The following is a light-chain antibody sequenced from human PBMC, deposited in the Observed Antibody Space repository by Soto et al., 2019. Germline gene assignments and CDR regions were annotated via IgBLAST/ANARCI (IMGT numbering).Light chain of an antibody. Sequence: QSVLTQPPSLSGTPGQTVTISCIGSRSNIGSAIVHWYQQIPGTAPKHLIYMNNQRPSGVPDRFSGSKSGTSASLVITGLRPADEADYYCVAWDDNLSSRVFGGGTKLTVL. CDR3: VAWDDNLSSRV. CDR1: RSNIGSAI. J-gene: IGLJ3*02. V-gene: IGLV1-47*01. CDR2: MNN.